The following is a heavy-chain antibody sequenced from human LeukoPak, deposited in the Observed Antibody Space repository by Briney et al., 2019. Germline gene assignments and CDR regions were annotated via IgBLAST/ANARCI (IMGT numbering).Heavy chain of an antibody. J-gene: IGHJ4*02. CDR1: GFTFSSYA. D-gene: IGHD3-3*01. V-gene: IGHV3-23*01. CDR3: AKDNFGVVIQYFDY. CDR2: ISGSGGST. Sequence: PGGSQRLSCAASGFTFSSYAMSWVRQAPGKGLEWVSAISGSGGSTYYADSVKGRFTISRDNSKNTLYLQMNSLRAEDTAVYYCAKDNFGVVIQYFDYWGQGTLVTVSS.